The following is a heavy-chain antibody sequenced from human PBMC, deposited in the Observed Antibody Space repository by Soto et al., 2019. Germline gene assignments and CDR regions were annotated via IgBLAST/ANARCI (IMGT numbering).Heavy chain of an antibody. CDR2: ISGSGGST. Sequence: GGSLRLSCAASGFTFSSYAMSWVRQAPGKGLEWVSAISGSGGSTYYADSVKGRFTISRDNSKNTLYLQMNSLRAEDTAVYYCAKEEDIVLMVYAGPDYWGQGTLVTVSS. D-gene: IGHD2-8*01. CDR3: AKEEDIVLMVYAGPDY. V-gene: IGHV3-23*01. J-gene: IGHJ4*02. CDR1: GFTFSSYA.